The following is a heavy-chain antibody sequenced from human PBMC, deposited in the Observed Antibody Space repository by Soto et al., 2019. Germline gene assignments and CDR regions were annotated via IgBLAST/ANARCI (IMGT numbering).Heavy chain of an antibody. CDR3: ASHVHNQDYEYYFES. Sequence: SETLSLTCPASGDYISSNIYYWGWIRQSPGKGLEWIGSIGYTGTIYYNPSLQSRVTMSVDTSENQISLRLSSMTAADTAVYYCASHVHNQDYEYYFESLSQGTLVTVFS. CDR2: IGYTGTI. D-gene: IGHD3-16*01. CDR1: GDYISSNIYY. V-gene: IGHV4-39*01. J-gene: IGHJ4*02.